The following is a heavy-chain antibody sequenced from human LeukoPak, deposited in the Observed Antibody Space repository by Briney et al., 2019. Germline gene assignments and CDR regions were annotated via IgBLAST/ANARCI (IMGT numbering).Heavy chain of an antibody. CDR3: ARQGGEFDYYYGMDV. J-gene: IGHJ6*02. Sequence: GESLKISCKGSGYSFTSYWIGWVRQMPGKGLEWMGIIYPGDSDTRYSPSFQGQVTISADKSISTAYLQWSSLKASDTAMYYRARQGGEFDYYYGMDVWGQGTTVTVSS. V-gene: IGHV5-51*01. CDR2: IYPGDSDT. CDR1: GYSFTSYW. D-gene: IGHD2-15*01.